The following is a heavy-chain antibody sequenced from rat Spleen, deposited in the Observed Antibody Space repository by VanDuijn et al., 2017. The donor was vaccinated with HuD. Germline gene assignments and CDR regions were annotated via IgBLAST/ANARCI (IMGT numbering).Heavy chain of an antibody. V-gene: IGHV2-1*01. CDR2: IQNGGNT. J-gene: IGHJ3*01. Sequence: QVQLKETGPDLVQLTQTLSITCTVSGFSLTTYNVHWVRQPPGKGLEWMGRIQNGGNTDYNSALKSRLSISRDTSKSQVFLKMNSLQTEDTAIYCCTRTYGGYTSHWFAYWGQGSLVTVSS. CDR3: TRTYGGYTSHWFAY. D-gene: IGHD1-11*01. CDR1: GFSLTTYN.